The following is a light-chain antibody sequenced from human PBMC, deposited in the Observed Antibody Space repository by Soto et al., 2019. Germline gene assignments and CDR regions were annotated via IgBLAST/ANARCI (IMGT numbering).Light chain of an antibody. J-gene: IGKJ3*01. CDR2: DAS. CDR3: QQFNSFPFT. Sequence: AIQLTQSPSSLSASVGDRVTMTCRASQDIRTAIAWYQQKPGKTPARLIYDASSLQSGVPSRFSGRGSGTDFTFTISSLQPEDFATYYCQQFNSFPFTFGPGTKVDIK. CDR1: QDIRTA. V-gene: IGKV1-13*02.